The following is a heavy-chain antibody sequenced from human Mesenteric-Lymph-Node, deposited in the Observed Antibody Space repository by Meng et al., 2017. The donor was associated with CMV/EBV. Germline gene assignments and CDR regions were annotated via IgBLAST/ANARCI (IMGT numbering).Heavy chain of an antibody. Sequence: SFSGYNCSWSSEPQEKGVEWIGEINKSGSTKYNPSIKRRVNITVDKSKNQFSLKLSSVTAADTAVYYCARGGAPGYCSSTSCYRRFDPWGQGTLVTVSS. CDR3: ARGGAPGYCSSTSCYRRFDP. V-gene: IGHV4-34*01. D-gene: IGHD2-2*02. J-gene: IGHJ5*02. CDR1: SFSGYN. CDR2: INKSGST.